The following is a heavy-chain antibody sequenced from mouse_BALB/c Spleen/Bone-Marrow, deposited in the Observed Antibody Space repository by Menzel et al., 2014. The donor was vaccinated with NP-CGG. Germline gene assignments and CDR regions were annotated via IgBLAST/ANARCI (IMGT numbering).Heavy chain of an antibody. D-gene: IGHD2-4*01. Sequence: QVQLKESGAELVRPGVSVKISCKGSGYTFTDYAMHWVKQSHAKSLEWIGVISTYYGVASYNQKFKGKATMTVDKSSSTAYMELARLTSEDSAIYYCARDYDYGFAYWGQGTLVTVSA. CDR1: GYTFTDYA. CDR2: ISTYYGVA. CDR3: ARDYDYGFAY. J-gene: IGHJ3*01. V-gene: IGHV1S137*01.